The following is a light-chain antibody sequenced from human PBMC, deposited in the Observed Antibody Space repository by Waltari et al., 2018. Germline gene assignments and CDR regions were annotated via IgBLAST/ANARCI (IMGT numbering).Light chain of an antibody. CDR3: QSYDTSLSVV. J-gene: IGLJ3*02. CDR1: GSNIGAGYD. Sequence: QSVLTQPPSVSGAPGQRVTISCTGSGSNIGAGYDVHWYQQLPRAAPKLLIYGSGVRPLGGPDRFFGSTSGTSASLAITGLQAEDEADYYCQSYDTSLSVVFGGGTKLTVL. CDR2: GSG. V-gene: IGLV1-40*01.